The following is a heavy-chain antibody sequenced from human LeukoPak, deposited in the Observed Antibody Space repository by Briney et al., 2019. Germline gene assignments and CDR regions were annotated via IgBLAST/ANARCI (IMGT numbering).Heavy chain of an antibody. CDR3: AKGLISRSRLFLESFYY. J-gene: IGHJ3*01. D-gene: IGHD2-21*01. V-gene: IGHV3-74*01. Sequence: PGGSLRLSCAASGFTFSSYWMHWVRQAPGKGLVWVSRINTDGSSTSYADSVKGRFTISRDNAKNTLYLQMNSPRAEDTAVYYCAKGLISRSRLFLESFYYWGQGTMVTVSS. CDR1: GFTFSSYW. CDR2: INTDGSST.